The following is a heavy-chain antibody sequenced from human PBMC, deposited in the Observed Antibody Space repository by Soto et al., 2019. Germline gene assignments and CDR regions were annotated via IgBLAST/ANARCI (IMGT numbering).Heavy chain of an antibody. CDR3: ARDEVPAANWLDR. J-gene: IGHJ5*02. CDR2: ISGYNGNT. CDR1: GYIFANYG. V-gene: IGHV1-18*01. Sequence: GASVKVSCKASGYIFANYGITWVRQAPGQGLGWMGWISGYNGNTKYAQNLQGRVIMTSDTSTTTAYMELRNLRSDDTAVYYCARDEVPAANWLDRWGQGTLVTVSS. D-gene: IGHD2-2*01.